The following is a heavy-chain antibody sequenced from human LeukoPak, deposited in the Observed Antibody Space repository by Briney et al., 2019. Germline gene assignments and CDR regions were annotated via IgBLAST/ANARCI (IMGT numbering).Heavy chain of an antibody. CDR1: GFTFSSYS. CDR2: ISSSSSYI. CDR3: ARVDSARDYYFDY. Sequence: GGSLRLSCAASGFTFSSYSMNWVRQAPGKGLEWVSSISSSSSYIYYADSVKGRFTISRDNAKNSLYLQMNSLRAEDTAVYYCARVDSARDYYFDYWGQGTLVTVSS. J-gene: IGHJ4*02. D-gene: IGHD2-21*01. V-gene: IGHV3-21*01.